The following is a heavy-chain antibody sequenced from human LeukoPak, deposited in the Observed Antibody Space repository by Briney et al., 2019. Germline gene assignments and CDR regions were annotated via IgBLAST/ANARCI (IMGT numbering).Heavy chain of an antibody. V-gene: IGHV4-4*07. CDR3: ARDNRVLRYFDWFVLDP. CDR2: IYTSGST. D-gene: IGHD3-9*01. J-gene: IGHJ5*02. Sequence: PSETLSLTCTVSGGSISSYYWSWIRQPAGKGLEWIGRIYTSGSTNYNPSLKSRVTMSVDTSKNQFSLKLSSVTAADTAVYYCARDNRVLRYFDWFVLDPWGQGTLVTVSS. CDR1: GGSISSYY.